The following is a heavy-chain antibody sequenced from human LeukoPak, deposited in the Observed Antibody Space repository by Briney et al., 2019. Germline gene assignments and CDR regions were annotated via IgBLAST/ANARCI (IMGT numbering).Heavy chain of an antibody. D-gene: IGHD3-10*01. Sequence: SETLSLTCAVSGGSISSGDYSWTWIRQPTGKGLEWIGYIYHSGSTYYNPSLKGRVTISVDRSKNQFSLELSSVTAADTAVYYCARGSRLYGSGSPLFDYWGQGTLVTVSS. J-gene: IGHJ4*02. V-gene: IGHV4-30-2*01. CDR2: IYHSGST. CDR3: ARGSRLYGSGSPLFDY. CDR1: GGSISSGDYS.